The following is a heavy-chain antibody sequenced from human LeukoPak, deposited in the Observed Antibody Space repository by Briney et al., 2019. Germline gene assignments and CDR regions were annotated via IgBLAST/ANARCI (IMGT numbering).Heavy chain of an antibody. CDR3: AKTSGLVAAASDY. J-gene: IGHJ4*02. D-gene: IGHD6-13*01. Sequence: GGSLRLSCAASGVFFSSYAMSWVRQAPGKGLEWVSAITGSGSTTYYADSVKGRFTISRDNSKNTLYLQVNSLRAEDTARYYCAKTSGLVAAASDYWGQGTLVTVSS. V-gene: IGHV3-23*01. CDR1: GVFFSSYA. CDR2: ITGSGSTT.